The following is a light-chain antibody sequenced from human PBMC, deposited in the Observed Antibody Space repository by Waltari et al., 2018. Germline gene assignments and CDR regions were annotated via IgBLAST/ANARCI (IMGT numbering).Light chain of an antibody. V-gene: IGLV2-8*01. Sequence: QSALTQPPSASGSPGQSVTISCTGSSSDVGSSNFVSWYQQHPGKAPKFIIYEVSKRPSGVPDRFSGSKSGNTASLTVSGLQAEDEAFYYCSSYAGSTNLGVFGGGTKLTVL. CDR1: SSDVGSSNF. CDR3: SSYAGSTNLGV. CDR2: EVS. J-gene: IGLJ3*02.